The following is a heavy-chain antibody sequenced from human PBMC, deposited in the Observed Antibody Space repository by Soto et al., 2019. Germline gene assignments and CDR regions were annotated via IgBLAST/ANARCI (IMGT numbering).Heavy chain of an antibody. Sequence: ASVKVSCKASGGTFSSYAISWVRQAPGQGLEWMGGIIPIFGTANYAQKFQGRVTITADKSTSTAYMELSSLRSEDTAVYYCAASYYDSSGYYYALFDYWGQGTLVTVSS. CDR3: AASYYDSSGYYYALFDY. D-gene: IGHD3-22*01. CDR2: IIPIFGTA. CDR1: GGTFSSYA. J-gene: IGHJ4*02. V-gene: IGHV1-69*06.